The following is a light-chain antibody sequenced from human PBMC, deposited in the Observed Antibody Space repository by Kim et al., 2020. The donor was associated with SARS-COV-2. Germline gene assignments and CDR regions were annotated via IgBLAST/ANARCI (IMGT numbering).Light chain of an antibody. CDR3: QSYDDDNWV. CDR1: SGTVASKF. Sequence: GKTVTISVPRSSGTVASKFVQWYQQRPGSAPTIVSYEDDQRPSGVPERFSGSIDSSSNSASLTISGLKTEDEANYYCQSYDDDNWVFGGGTQLTVL. V-gene: IGLV6-57*03. CDR2: EDD. J-gene: IGLJ3*02.